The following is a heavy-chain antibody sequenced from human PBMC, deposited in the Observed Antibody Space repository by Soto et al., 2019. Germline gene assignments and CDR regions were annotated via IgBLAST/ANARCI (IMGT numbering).Heavy chain of an antibody. V-gene: IGHV4-30-2*01. CDR3: ARGAGVNVNF. Sequence: QLQLQESGSGLVKPSQTLSLTCAVSGGSISSGGSSWTWIRQPPGKGLEWIGYIYHSGSTSYNPSIRGRVSLSVDRSKNQFSLKLTSAAAADTAVYYCARGAGVNVNFWGQATRVTVSS. CDR1: GGSISSGGSS. J-gene: IGHJ4*02. CDR2: IYHSGST. D-gene: IGHD2-21*01.